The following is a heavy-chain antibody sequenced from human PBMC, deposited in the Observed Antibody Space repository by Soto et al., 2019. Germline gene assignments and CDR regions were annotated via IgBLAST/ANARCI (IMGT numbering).Heavy chain of an antibody. D-gene: IGHD2-2*01. Sequence: PSETLSLTCTVSGGSISSYYWSWIRQPPGKGLEWIGYIYYSGSTNYNPSLKSRVTISVDTSKNQFSLKLSSVTAADTAVYYCASGKYQLLLFDYWGQGTLVTVSS. CDR1: GGSISSYY. J-gene: IGHJ4*02. CDR2: IYYSGST. CDR3: ASGKYQLLLFDY. V-gene: IGHV4-59*01.